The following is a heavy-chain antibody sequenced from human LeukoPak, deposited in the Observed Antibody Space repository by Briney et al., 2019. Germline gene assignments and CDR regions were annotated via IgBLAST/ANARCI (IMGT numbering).Heavy chain of an antibody. D-gene: IGHD6-6*01. V-gene: IGHV4-59*08. CDR3: ARTSAARPPYFDY. Sequence: SETLSLTCTVSGGSISSYYWSWIRQPPGKGLEWIGYIYYSGSTNYNPSLKSRVTISVDTSKNQFSLKLSSVTAADTAVYYCARTSAARPPYFDYWGQGPLVTVSS. CDR2: IYYSGST. CDR1: GGSISSYY. J-gene: IGHJ4*02.